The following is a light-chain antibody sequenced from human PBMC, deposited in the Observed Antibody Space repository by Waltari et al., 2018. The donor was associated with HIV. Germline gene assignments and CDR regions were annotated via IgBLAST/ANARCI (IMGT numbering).Light chain of an antibody. CDR3: QQYYTLGPT. CDR1: RTVLYSSYNQNY. V-gene: IGKV4-1*01. Sequence: DIVMTPSPISLAVSLGERATIHFRSSRTVLYSSYNQNYLACYQQKPGQYPKRLIYWAATRAPGVPDRFSGSGSGTNVSVTISSLQAAEVALYFCQQYYTLGPTFGGGTKVEIK. J-gene: IGKJ4*01. CDR2: WAA.